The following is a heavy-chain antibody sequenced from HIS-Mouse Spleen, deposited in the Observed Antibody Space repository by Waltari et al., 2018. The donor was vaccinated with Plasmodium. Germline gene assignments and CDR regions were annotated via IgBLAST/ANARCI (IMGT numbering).Heavy chain of an antibody. Sequence: QLQLQESGPGLVKPSETLSLTCTVSGGSISSSSYYWGWIRQPPGKGLEWIGSIYYSGSTYYNPALKIRVTISVDTSKNQFSLKLSSVTAADTAVYYCARRGGSYYYFDYWGQGTLVTVSS. V-gene: IGHV4-39*01. CDR1: GGSISSSSYY. CDR2: IYYSGST. CDR3: ARRGGSYYYFDY. J-gene: IGHJ4*02. D-gene: IGHD1-26*01.